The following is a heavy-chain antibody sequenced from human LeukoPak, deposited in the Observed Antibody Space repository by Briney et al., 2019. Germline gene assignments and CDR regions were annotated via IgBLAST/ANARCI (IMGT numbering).Heavy chain of an antibody. V-gene: IGHV1-46*01. CDR2: INPSGGST. CDR1: GYTFTSYY. J-gene: IGHJ6*03. Sequence: GASVKVSCKASGYTFTSYYMHWVRQAPGQGLEWMGIINPSGGSTSYAQKFQGRVTITRNTSISTAYMELSSLRSEDTAVYYCARAVAARPGPIHGRYYYYYMDVWGKGTTVTVSS. CDR3: ARAVAARPGPIHGRYYYYYMDV. D-gene: IGHD6-6*01.